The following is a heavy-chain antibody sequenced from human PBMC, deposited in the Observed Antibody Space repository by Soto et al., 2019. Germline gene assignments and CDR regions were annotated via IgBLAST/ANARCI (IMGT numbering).Heavy chain of an antibody. Sequence: GGSLRLSCAGSGLTFRSYEMNWVRQAPGKGLEWVSYVSSTGNPIYYADSVKGRFTISRDNAKNSLYLQMNSLRAEDTAVYYCALSLTYCGGDCYSDYWGQGTLVTVSS. V-gene: IGHV3-48*03. CDR1: GLTFRSYE. CDR2: VSSTGNPI. CDR3: ALSLTYCGGDCYSDY. J-gene: IGHJ4*02. D-gene: IGHD2-21*02.